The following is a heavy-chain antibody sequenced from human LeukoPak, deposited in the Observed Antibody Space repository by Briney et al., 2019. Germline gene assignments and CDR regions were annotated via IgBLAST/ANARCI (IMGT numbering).Heavy chain of an antibody. Sequence: SETLSLTCSVSGGSISNYYWTWIRQPAGKGLEWIGRINTSGSTNYNPSLKSRVTMSVDTSKNQFSPKLRSVTAADTAVYYCAREGGGRPLDVWGQGTTVTVSS. V-gene: IGHV4-4*07. CDR1: GGSISNYY. J-gene: IGHJ6*02. D-gene: IGHD2-15*01. CDR2: INTSGST. CDR3: AREGGGRPLDV.